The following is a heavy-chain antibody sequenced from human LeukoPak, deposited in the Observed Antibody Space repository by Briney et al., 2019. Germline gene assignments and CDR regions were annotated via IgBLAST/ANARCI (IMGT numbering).Heavy chain of an antibody. CDR3: TTVGRPIAVAGTTGYPSY. J-gene: IGHJ4*02. Sequence: GGSLRLSCAASGFTFSNAWMSWVRQAPGKGLEWVGCIKSKTDGGTTDYAAPVKGIFTISRDDSKNTLYLQMNSLKTEDTAVYYCTTVGRPIAVAGTTGYPSYWGQGTLVTVSS. CDR1: GFTFSNAW. V-gene: IGHV3-15*01. CDR2: IKSKTDGGTT. D-gene: IGHD6-19*01.